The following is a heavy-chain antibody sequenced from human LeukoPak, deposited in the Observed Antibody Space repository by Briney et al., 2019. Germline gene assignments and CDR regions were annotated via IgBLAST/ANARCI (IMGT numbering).Heavy chain of an antibody. D-gene: IGHD1-26*01. Sequence: PSETLSLTCTVSGYSISSGYYWGWIRQPPGKGLEWIGSIYHSGSTYYNPSLESRVTISVDTSKNQFSLKLSSVTAADTAVYYCARWGVGAYMDVWGKGTTVTVSS. CDR1: GYSISSGYY. CDR2: IYHSGST. CDR3: ARWGVGAYMDV. V-gene: IGHV4-38-2*02. J-gene: IGHJ6*03.